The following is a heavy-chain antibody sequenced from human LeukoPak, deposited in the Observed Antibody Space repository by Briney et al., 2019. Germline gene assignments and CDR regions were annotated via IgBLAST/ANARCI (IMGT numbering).Heavy chain of an antibody. CDR2: IIPIFGTA. D-gene: IGHD4-17*01. CDR3: ALSYGDYVRYYYYYMDV. CDR1: GGTFGSYA. J-gene: IGHJ6*03. V-gene: IGHV1-69*13. Sequence: GASVKVSCKASGGTFGSYAISWVRQAPGQGLEWMGGIIPIFGTANYAQKFQGRVTITADESTSTAYMELSSLRSEDTAVYYCALSYGDYVRYYYYYMDVWGKGTTVTISS.